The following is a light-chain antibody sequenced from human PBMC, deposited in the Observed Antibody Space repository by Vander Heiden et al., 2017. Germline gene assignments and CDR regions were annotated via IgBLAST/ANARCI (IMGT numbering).Light chain of an antibody. J-gene: IGLJ2*01. CDR3: LTWDTSTAV. Sequence: YELTQSPSVSVSQGQTTTITCSGDKLGDKYVAWYQKKPGQSPVLLIYQDKNRPSGIPERFSASNSGNTATLTISGSQAIDEADYYCLTWDTSTAVFGGGTKLTVL. CDR1: KLGDKY. CDR2: QDK. V-gene: IGLV3-1*01.